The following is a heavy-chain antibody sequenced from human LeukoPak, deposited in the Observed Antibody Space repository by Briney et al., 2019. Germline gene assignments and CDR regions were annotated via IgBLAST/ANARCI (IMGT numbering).Heavy chain of an antibody. Sequence: ASVKVSCKASGYTFTSYGISWVRQAPGQGLEWMGWISAYNGNTNYAQKLQGRVTMTTDTSTSTAYMELSSLRSEDTAVYYCALDFPNVQLERHGRRTPFDYWGQGTLVTVSS. CDR1: GYTFTSYG. D-gene: IGHD1-1*01. V-gene: IGHV1-18*01. CDR3: ALDFPNVQLERHGRRTPFDY. CDR2: ISAYNGNT. J-gene: IGHJ4*02.